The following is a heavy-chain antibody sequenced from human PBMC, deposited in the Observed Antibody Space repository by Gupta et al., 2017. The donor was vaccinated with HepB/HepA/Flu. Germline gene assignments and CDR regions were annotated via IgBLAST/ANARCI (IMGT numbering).Heavy chain of an antibody. CDR3: AYRLESGSPWTFGDFLH. CDR1: GFSLSTSGVG. D-gene: IGHD3-22*01. J-gene: IGHJ1*01. V-gene: IGHV2-5*02. CDR2: IDYDNDK. Sequence: TLKVSGPTLVKPTETLTLTCTFSGFSLSTSGVGVGWFRQPPGTALEWLALIDYDNDKRYNPSLKSRLTITKETVKNQVVLTMTNMDPVDTATYYCAYRLESGSPWTFGDFLHWGQGTLVTVSS.